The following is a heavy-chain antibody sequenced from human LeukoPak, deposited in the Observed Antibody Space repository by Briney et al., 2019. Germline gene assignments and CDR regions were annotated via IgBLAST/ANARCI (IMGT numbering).Heavy chain of an antibody. CDR2: IVVGSGNT. V-gene: IGHV1-58*01. J-gene: IGHJ4*02. Sequence: ASVKVSCKASGFTFTSSAVQWVRQARGQRLEWIGWIVVGSGNTNYAQKFQERVTVTRDMSTSTAYMELSSLRSEDTAVYYCARDWQTSGFDYWGLGTLLIVSS. D-gene: IGHD3-10*01. CDR1: GFTFTSSA. CDR3: ARDWQTSGFDY.